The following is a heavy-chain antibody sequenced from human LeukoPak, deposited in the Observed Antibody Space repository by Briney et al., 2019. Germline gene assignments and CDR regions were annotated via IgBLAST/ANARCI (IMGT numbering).Heavy chain of an antibody. V-gene: IGHV4-30-4*01. CDR3: AREVSMVTTSSDAFDM. CDR2: IYHSGSA. CDR1: GDSISSGDYF. D-gene: IGHD4-17*01. J-gene: IGHJ3*02. Sequence: SETLSLTCDVSGDSISSGDYFWSWIRQPQGKGLEWIGYIYHSGSAHYNPSLKSRVTISVDTSKNQFSLVVSSVTAADTAVYYCAREVSMVTTSSDAFDMWGQGTMVSVS.